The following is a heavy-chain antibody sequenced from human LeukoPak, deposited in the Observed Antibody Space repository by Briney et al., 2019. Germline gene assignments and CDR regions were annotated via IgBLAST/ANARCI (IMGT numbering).Heavy chain of an antibody. CDR1: GYTFTSYD. J-gene: IGHJ4*02. CDR2: MNPNSGNT. CDR3: ARERKTLGYCSSTSCYIPDY. V-gene: IGHV1-8*01. D-gene: IGHD2-2*02. Sequence: GASVKVSCKASGYTFTSYDINWVRQATGQGLEWMGWMNPNSGNTGYAQKFQGRVTMTRDTSISTAYMELSRLRSDDTAVYYCARERKTLGYCSSTSCYIPDYWGQGTLVTVSS.